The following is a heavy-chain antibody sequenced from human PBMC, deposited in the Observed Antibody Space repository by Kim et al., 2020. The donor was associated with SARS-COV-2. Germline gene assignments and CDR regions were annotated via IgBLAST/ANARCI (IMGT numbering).Heavy chain of an antibody. J-gene: IGHJ6*02. CDR3: ARGISSSWAYYYYGMDV. V-gene: IGHV4-59*09. Sequence: LKRRVTIAVDTSKNQFSLKLSSVTAADTAVYYCARGISSSWAYYYYGMDVWGQGTTVTVSS. D-gene: IGHD6-13*01.